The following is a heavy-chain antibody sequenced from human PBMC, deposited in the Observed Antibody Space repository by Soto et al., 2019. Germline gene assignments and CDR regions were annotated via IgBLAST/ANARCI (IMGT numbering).Heavy chain of an antibody. J-gene: IGHJ4*02. V-gene: IGHV4-4*02. Sequence: SETLSLTCAVSGGSFTSNNWWTWVRQPPGQGLEWIGEIYRTGSTNCNPSLKSRVTISLDKSENQFSLKVTSLTAADTAVYYCASRDPGTSVDYWGQGTLVTVSS. D-gene: IGHD1-7*01. CDR2: IYRTGST. CDR1: GGSFTSNNW. CDR3: ASRDPGTSVDY.